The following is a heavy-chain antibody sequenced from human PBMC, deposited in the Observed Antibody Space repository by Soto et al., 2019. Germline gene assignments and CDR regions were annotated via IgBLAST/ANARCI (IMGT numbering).Heavy chain of an antibody. V-gene: IGHV4-31*03. J-gene: IGHJ6*02. Sequence: SETRSLTCSVSRGSFSSDSFIWSWVRQFPGKGLEWIGYINYSGTTYYNPSLRSRITMSVDTSKNQFSLNLSSVTAADPAVYYCARDHKWDGMNVWGQGTTVTVSS. D-gene: IGHD1-26*01. CDR1: RGSFSSDSFI. CDR3: ARDHKWDGMNV. CDR2: INYSGTT.